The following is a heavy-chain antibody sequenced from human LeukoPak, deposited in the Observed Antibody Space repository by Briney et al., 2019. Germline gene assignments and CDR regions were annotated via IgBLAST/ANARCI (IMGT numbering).Heavy chain of an antibody. CDR2: ISYDGSNK. Sequence: GGSLRLSCAASGFTFSSYGMHWVRQAPGKGLEWVAVISYDGSNKYYADSVKGRFTISRDNSKNTLYLQMNSLRAEDTAEYYCTRAYQQHLINWFDPWGQGTLVTVSS. CDR1: GFTFSSYG. CDR3: TRAYQQHLINWFDP. J-gene: IGHJ5*02. D-gene: IGHD6-13*01. V-gene: IGHV3-30*03.